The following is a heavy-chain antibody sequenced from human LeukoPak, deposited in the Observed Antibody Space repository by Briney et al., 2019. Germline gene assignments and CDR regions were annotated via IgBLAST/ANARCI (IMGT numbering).Heavy chain of an antibody. V-gene: IGHV1-3*01. D-gene: IGHD2-21*01. CDR2: INAGNGDT. CDR3: ARDDCGDTCYPGGY. CDR1: GYTFTKYV. Sequence: ASVKVSCKASGYTFTKYVVHWVRQAPGQRPEWMGWINAGNGDTRYSQNFQDRVTITRDTSANTAYMELSSLTSEDTALYYCARDDCGDTCYPGGYWGQGTLVTVSS. J-gene: IGHJ4*02.